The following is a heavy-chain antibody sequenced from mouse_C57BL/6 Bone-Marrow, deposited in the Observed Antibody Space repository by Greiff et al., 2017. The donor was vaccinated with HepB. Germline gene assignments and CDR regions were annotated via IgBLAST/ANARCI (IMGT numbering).Heavy chain of an antibody. J-gene: IGHJ3*01. CDR2: IDPETGGT. Sequence: VQLQQSGAELVRPGASVTLSCKASGYTFTDYEMHWVKQTPVHGLEWIGAIDPETGGTAYNQKFKGKAILTADKSSSTAYMELRSLTSEDSAVYYCTGANWAPWFAYWGQGTLVTVSA. D-gene: IGHD4-1*01. CDR1: GYTFTDYE. V-gene: IGHV1-15*01. CDR3: TGANWAPWFAY.